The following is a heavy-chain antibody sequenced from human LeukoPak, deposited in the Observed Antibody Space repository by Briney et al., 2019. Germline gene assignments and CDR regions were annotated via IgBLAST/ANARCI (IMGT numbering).Heavy chain of an antibody. D-gene: IGHD2-21*02. CDR1: GYTFTSYY. J-gene: IGHJ4*02. CDR2: INPSGGST. CDR3: ARGMSEAAYCGGDCYRSIAY. Sequence: GASVKVSCKASGYTFTSYYMHWVRQAPGQGLEWMGIINPSGGSTSYAQKFQGRVTITTDESTSTAYMELSSLRSEDTAVYYCARGMSEAAYCGGDCYRSIAYWGQGTLVTVSS. V-gene: IGHV1-46*01.